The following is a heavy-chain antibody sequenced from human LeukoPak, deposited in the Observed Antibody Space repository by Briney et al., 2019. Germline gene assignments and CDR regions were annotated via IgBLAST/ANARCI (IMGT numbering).Heavy chain of an antibody. CDR1: GFTVSSYE. Sequence: PGGSLRLSCAASGFTVSSYEMNWVRQAPGKGLEWVSYISSSGSTIYYTDSVKGRFTISRDNAKNSLYLQMSSRRAEDTAVYYGARVGRTPPLWYFDLWGRGTLVTVSS. CDR2: ISSSGSTI. CDR3: ARVGRTPPLWYFDL. V-gene: IGHV3-48*03. J-gene: IGHJ2*01. D-gene: IGHD2-15*01.